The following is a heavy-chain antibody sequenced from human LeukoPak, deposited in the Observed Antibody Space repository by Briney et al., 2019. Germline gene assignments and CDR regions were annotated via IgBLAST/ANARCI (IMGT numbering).Heavy chain of an antibody. CDR3: ASPGSVNCYDSSAFFQY. CDR2: ISKEDTDK. CDR1: GFTLSNYA. Sequence: PGGSLRLSCVASGFTLSNYAMHWVRQAPGKGLEWVAVISKEDTDKFYADSVKGRFTLSRDKSKNTLYLHMNSLRAEDTAVYFCASPGSVNCYDSSAFFQYWGQGALVTVSS. J-gene: IGHJ4*02. V-gene: IGHV3-30*04. D-gene: IGHD3-22*01.